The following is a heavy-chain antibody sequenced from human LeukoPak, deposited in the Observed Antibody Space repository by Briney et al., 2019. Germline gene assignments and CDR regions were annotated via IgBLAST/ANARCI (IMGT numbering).Heavy chain of an antibody. CDR3: AESDGCNTLDV. CDR2: ISYDGSNK. Sequence: PGGSLRLSCAASGFTFSSYGMHWVRQAPGKGLEGVAVISYDGSNKYYADSVKGRFTISRDNSKNTLYLQMNSLRAEDTAVYYCAESDGCNTLDVWGQGTTVTVSS. CDR1: GFTFSSYG. J-gene: IGHJ6*02. D-gene: IGHD5-24*01. V-gene: IGHV3-30*18.